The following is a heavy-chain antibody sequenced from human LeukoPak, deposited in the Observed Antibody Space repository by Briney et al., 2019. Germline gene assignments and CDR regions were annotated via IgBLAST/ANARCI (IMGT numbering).Heavy chain of an antibody. CDR3: AKRGVVIRVILVGFHKEAYYFDS. J-gene: IGHJ4*02. D-gene: IGHD3-22*01. CDR1: GFTLSNYG. V-gene: IGHV3-23*01. CDR2: ISGSGGGT. Sequence: GGSLRLSCAVSGFTLSNYGMSWVRQAPGKGLEWVAGISGSGGGTNYADSVKGRFTISRDNPKNTLYLQMNSLRAEDTAVYFCAKRGVVIRVILVGFHKEAYYFDSWGQGALVTVSS.